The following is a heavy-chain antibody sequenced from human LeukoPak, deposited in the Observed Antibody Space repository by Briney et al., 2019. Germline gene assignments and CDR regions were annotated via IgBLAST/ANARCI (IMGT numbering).Heavy chain of an antibody. CDR1: GGSISDYH. V-gene: IGHV4-4*07. CDR3: ATRGGYSYGYNY. Sequence: SETLPLTCTVSGGSISDYHWSWIRQPAGKGLEWIGRIYTSGSTDYNPSLKSRVTMSVDTSKNQFSLKLSSVTAADTAVYYCATRGGYSYGYNYWGQGTLVTVSS. CDR2: IYTSGST. D-gene: IGHD5-18*01. J-gene: IGHJ4*02.